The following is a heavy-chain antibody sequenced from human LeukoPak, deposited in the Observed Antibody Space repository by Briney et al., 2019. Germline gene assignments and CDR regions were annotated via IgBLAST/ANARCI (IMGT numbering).Heavy chain of an antibody. CDR2: ISSSGSTI. J-gene: IGHJ4*02. V-gene: IGHV3-48*03. Sequence: GGSLRLSCAASGFTFSSYAMSWVRQAPGKGLEGVSYISSSGSTIYYADSVKGRFTISRDNAKNSLYLQMNSLRAEDTAVYYCARWSSSQTYFDYWGQGTLVTVSS. D-gene: IGHD6-13*01. CDR3: ARWSSSQTYFDY. CDR1: GFTFSSYA.